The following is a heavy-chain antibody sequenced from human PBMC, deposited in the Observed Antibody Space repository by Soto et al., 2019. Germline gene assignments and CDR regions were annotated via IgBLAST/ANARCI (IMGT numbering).Heavy chain of an antibody. V-gene: IGHV4-31*03. CDR1: GGSISSGGYY. CDR3: ARSDCINGICYFFEY. J-gene: IGHJ4*02. D-gene: IGHD2-8*01. CDR2: IYYSGYT. Sequence: QVQLQESGPGLVKPSQTLSLTCTVSGGSISSGGYYWSWIRQHPGKGLEWIGYIYYSGYTYYNPSLKSRVTISVDTSKNQFSLKVTSVTAADTAVYYCARSDCINGICYFFEYWGQGNLVTVSS.